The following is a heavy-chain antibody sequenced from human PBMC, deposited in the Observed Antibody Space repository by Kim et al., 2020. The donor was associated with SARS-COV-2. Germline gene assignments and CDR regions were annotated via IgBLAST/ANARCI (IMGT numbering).Heavy chain of an antibody. CDR3: ARDAWPVTTSVPLDY. J-gene: IGHJ4*02. Sequence: SETLSLTCTVSGGSISSGGYYWSWIRQHPGKGLEWIGYIYYSGSTYYNPSLKSRVTISVDTSKNQFSLKLSSVTAADTAVYYCARDAWPVTTSVPLDYWGQGTLVTVSS. CDR2: IYYSGST. D-gene: IGHD4-17*01. CDR1: GGSISSGGYY. V-gene: IGHV4-31*03.